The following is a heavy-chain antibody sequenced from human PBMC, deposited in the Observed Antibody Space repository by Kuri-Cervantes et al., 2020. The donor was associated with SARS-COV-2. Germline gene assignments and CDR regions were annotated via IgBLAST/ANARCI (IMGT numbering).Heavy chain of an antibody. CDR1: GYSFTNYG. D-gene: IGHD1-26*01. CDR3: ARPHSGSYLLVDY. Sequence: KVSCKGSGYSFTNYGIGWVRQMPGKGLEWMGMIYPGDSDTKYRPSFQGQVTISADKSISNAYLQWSSLKASDTAMYYCARPHSGSYLLVDYWGQGTLATVSS. V-gene: IGHV5-51*01. J-gene: IGHJ4*02. CDR2: IYPGDSDT.